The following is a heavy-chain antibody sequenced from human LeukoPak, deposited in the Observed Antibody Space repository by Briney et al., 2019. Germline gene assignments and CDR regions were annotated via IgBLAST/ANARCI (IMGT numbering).Heavy chain of an antibody. J-gene: IGHJ3*02. CDR3: ARGRAAAGNYAFGI. CDR1: GFTVSSNY. D-gene: IGHD6-13*01. V-gene: IGHV3-66*01. Sequence: GGSLRLSCAASGFTVSSNYMSWVRQAPGKGLEWVSVIYSGGSTYYADSVKGRFTISRDNSKTPLYLQMNSLRAEDTDVYYCARGRAAAGNYAFGIWGQWTMFTV. CDR2: IYSGGST.